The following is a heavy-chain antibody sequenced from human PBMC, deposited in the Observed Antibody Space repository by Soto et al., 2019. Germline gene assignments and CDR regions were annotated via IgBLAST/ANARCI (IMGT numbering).Heavy chain of an antibody. Sequence: PSETLSLTCTVSGGSISSYYWSWIRQPPGKGLEWIGYIYYSGSTNYNPSLKSRVTISVDTSKNQFSLKLSSVTAAATAVYYCARQTAAYYYYYYMDVWGKGTTVTVSS. J-gene: IGHJ6*03. D-gene: IGHD6-13*01. CDR2: IYYSGST. CDR1: GGSISSYY. V-gene: IGHV4-59*08. CDR3: ARQTAAYYYYYYMDV.